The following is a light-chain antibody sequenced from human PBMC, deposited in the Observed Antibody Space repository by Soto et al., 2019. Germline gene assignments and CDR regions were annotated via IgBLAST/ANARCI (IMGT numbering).Light chain of an antibody. Sequence: QSVLTQPPSVSGAPGQRVTISCTGSSSNIGAGHDVHWYQHLPGTAPKLLIYGNSNRPSGVPDRFSGSKSGTSVSLAITGLQAEDEADYYCQSYDSSLSGVVFGGGTKLTVL. J-gene: IGLJ2*01. CDR2: GNS. CDR3: QSYDSSLSGVV. V-gene: IGLV1-40*01. CDR1: SSNIGAGHD.